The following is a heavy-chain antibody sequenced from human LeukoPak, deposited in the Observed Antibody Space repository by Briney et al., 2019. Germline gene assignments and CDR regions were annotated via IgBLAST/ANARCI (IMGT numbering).Heavy chain of an antibody. CDR2: IYYSGST. CDR3: ARHASVDGNWPRPLDY. CDR1: GGSISSSPCY. V-gene: IGHV4-39*01. Sequence: SSETLSLTCTVSGGSISSSPCYWGWIRQPPGKGLEWIGNIYYSGSTYYNPSLKTRVTISVDTSKNQFSLKLTSVTAADTAVYYCARHASVDGNWPRPLDYWGQGSLVTVSS. D-gene: IGHD6-19*01. J-gene: IGHJ4*02.